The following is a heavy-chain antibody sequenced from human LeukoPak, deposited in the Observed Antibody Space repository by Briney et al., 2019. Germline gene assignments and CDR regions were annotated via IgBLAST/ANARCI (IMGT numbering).Heavy chain of an antibody. J-gene: IGHJ6*04. CDR1: GFTFSSYE. D-gene: IGHD3-10*02. Sequence: PGGSLRLSCAASGFTFSSYEMNWVRPAPGKGLEWVSYISSSGRTMYYADSVKGRFTISRDNAKNSLYLQMNSLRAEDTAVYYCAELGITMIGGVWGKGTTVTISS. V-gene: IGHV3-48*03. CDR2: ISSSGRTM. CDR3: AELGITMIGGV.